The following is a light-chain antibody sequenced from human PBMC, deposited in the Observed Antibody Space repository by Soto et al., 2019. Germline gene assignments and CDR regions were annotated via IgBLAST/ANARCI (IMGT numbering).Light chain of an antibody. J-gene: IGKJ4*01. Sequence: EIVLTQSPGTLSLSPLEIATLSFMASQSVTSSYLAWYQQKPGRAPRLLIYGASNRATGIPDRFSGSGSGTDFTLTISRLEPEDFAVYYCQQYTYSLLTFGGGTKVDIK. CDR3: QQYTYSLLT. CDR2: GAS. CDR1: QSVTSSY. V-gene: IGKV3-20*01.